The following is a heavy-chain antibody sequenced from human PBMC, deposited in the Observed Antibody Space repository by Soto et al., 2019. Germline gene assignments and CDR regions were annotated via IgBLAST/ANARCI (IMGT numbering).Heavy chain of an antibody. J-gene: IGHJ4*02. CDR1: GFTFSNAR. V-gene: IGHV3-15*01. CDR3: AIVIGSGWAFDY. CDR2: IKSKTDGGTT. Sequence: EVPLVESGGGLVKPGGSLRLSCAASGFTFSNARMSWVRQAPGKGLEWVGRIKSKTDGGTTDYAAPVKGRFTISRDDSKDTLDLQLNSLKTEDTAMYYCAIVIGSGWAFDYWGQGTLVTVSS. D-gene: IGHD6-19*01.